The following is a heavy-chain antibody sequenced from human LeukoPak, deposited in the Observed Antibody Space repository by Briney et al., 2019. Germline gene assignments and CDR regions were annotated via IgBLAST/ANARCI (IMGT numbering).Heavy chain of an antibody. CDR3: VRDSGDYYGSGSRFDP. CDR2: INPNNGGT. D-gene: IGHD3-10*01. J-gene: IGHJ5*02. Sequence: ASVKLSCKASGYRFTGYYIHWVRQAHRQGLEWMGWINPNNGGTNYAQKFQGRVTMARDTSITTTYMELSSLRSDDTAVYYCVRDSGDYYGSGSRFDPWGQGTLVTVSS. CDR1: GYRFTGYY. V-gene: IGHV1-2*02.